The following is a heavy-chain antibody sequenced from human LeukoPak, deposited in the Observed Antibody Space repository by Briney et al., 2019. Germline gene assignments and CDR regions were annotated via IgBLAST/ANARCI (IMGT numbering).Heavy chain of an antibody. Sequence: GGSLRLSCAASGFTFSGYGMHWVRQAPGKGLEWVAVISYDGSNKYYADSVKGRFTISRDNSKNTLYLQMNSLRAEDTAVYYCAKDGGTSGFDPWGQGTLVTVSS. CDR2: ISYDGSNK. D-gene: IGHD1-1*01. J-gene: IGHJ5*02. CDR3: AKDGGTSGFDP. V-gene: IGHV3-30*18. CDR1: GFTFSGYG.